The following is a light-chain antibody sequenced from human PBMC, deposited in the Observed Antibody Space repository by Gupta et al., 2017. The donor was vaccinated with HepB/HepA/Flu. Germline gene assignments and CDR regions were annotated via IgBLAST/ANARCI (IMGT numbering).Light chain of an antibody. V-gene: IGLV2-14*03. J-gene: IGLJ1*01. CDR2: DVT. CDR3: NSYTSSTTYV. Sequence: QSALTQPASVSDSPGPPITIPCPGTNSDVGGYNYVSWYQQHPGNAPKLIIYDVTNRPSGVSDRFSGSKSGNTASLTISGLQAEDEADYYCNSYTSSTTYVFGTGTKVTVL. CDR1: NSDVGGYNY.